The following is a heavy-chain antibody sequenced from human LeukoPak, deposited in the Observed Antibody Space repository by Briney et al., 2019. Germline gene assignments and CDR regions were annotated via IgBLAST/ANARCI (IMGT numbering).Heavy chain of an antibody. D-gene: IGHD6-19*01. CDR2: ISSSSNYI. CDR1: GFTFSSYK. V-gene: IGHV3-21*01. J-gene: IGHJ4*02. CDR3: ARVSNGCNDY. Sequence: GGSLRHSCAASGFTFSSYKMNWVRQAPGKGLEWVSFISSSSNYIYYADSVKGRFTISRDNAKNSLYLQMNSLRAEDTAVYYCARVSNGCNDYWGQGTLVTVSS.